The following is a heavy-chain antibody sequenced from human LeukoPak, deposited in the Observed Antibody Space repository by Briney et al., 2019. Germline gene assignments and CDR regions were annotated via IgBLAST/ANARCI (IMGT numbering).Heavy chain of an antibody. CDR2: IYHSGST. D-gene: IGHD5-18*01. Sequence: SETLSLTCSVSGYSISSGYYWGWIRQPPGKGLEWIGSIYHSGSTYYNPSLKSRVTISVDTSKNQFSLKLGSVTAADTAVYYCARKVYSYGSYPYYFDYWGQGTLVTVSS. CDR3: ARKVYSYGSYPYYFDY. J-gene: IGHJ4*02. CDR1: GYSISSGYY. V-gene: IGHV4-38-2*02.